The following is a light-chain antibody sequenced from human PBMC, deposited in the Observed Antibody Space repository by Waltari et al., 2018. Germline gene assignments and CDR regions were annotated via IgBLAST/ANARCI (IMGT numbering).Light chain of an antibody. CDR2: GNN. CDR1: SSTIGAGYD. J-gene: IGLJ2*01. CDR3: QSYDSSLSGRV. Sequence: QSVLTQLPSVSGAPGQRVTIPCTGSSSTIGAGYDVHWYQQLPGTAPKLLIYGNNNRPSGVPDRFSGSRSGTSASLAITGLQAEDEADYYCQSYDSSLSGRVFGGGTELTVL. V-gene: IGLV1-40*01.